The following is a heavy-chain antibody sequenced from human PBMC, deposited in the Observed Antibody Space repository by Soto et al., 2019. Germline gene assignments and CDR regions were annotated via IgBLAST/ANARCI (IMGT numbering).Heavy chain of an antibody. CDR2: ISGSGGGNT. CDR1: GFTFSNYA. Sequence: PGGSLRLSCAASGFTFSNYAMKWVRQAPGKGLEWVSTISGSGGGNTYYADSVKGRFTISRDTSKNTLYLQMNSLRAEDTALYYCTKDVQAVVPVGGMDVWGQGTTVTVSS. V-gene: IGHV3-23*01. CDR3: TKDVQAVVPVGGMDV. J-gene: IGHJ6*02. D-gene: IGHD2-2*01.